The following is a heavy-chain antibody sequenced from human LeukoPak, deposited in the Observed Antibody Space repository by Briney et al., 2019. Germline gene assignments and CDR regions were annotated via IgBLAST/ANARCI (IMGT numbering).Heavy chain of an antibody. D-gene: IGHD3-10*01. CDR2: ITTSGGST. CDR3: AKVASYSRSEYGSGSFDS. V-gene: IGHV3-23*01. J-gene: IGHJ4*02. Sequence: AGGSLRLSCAASGFTFSTYAMSWVRQAPGKGLEWVSAITTSGGSTYYADSVKGRFTISRDNSKNTLYLQLNSLGAEDTAVYFCAKVASYSRSEYGSGSFDSWGQGTLVTVSS. CDR1: GFTFSTYA.